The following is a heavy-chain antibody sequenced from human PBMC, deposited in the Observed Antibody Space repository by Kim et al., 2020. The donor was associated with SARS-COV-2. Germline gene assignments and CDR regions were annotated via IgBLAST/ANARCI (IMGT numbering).Heavy chain of an antibody. J-gene: IGHJ4*02. V-gene: IGHV3-23*01. Sequence: AASGQGRFTSPRDYYKNTLSLQMNSLRAEDTAIYYCARDPVADGYSFFDYWGQGTLVTVSS. D-gene: IGHD4-4*01. CDR3: ARDPVADGYSFFDY.